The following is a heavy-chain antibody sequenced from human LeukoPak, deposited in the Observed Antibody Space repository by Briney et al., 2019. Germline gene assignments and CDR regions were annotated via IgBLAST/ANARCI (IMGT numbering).Heavy chain of an antibody. V-gene: IGHV3-11*01. J-gene: IGHJ4*02. D-gene: IGHD5-12*01. CDR1: GYTFSDYY. CDR2: ISSGGGTI. Sequence: PGGSLRLSCAASGYTFSDYYMSRVRQAPGKGLEWVSYISSGGGTIDYADSVKGRFTISRDNAKNSLYLQMNSLGAEDTAFYYCARLGYHDFDYWGQGTLVTVSS. CDR3: ARLGYHDFDY.